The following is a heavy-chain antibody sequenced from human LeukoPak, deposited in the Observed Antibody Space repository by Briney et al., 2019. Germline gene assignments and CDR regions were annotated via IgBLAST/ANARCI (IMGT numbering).Heavy chain of an antibody. Sequence: GGSLRLSCAASGFTFSSYATSWVRQAPGKGLEWVSAISGSGGSTYYADSVKGRFTISRDNSKNTLYLQMNSLRAEDTAVYYCAKGTPAPMVRGVIKWKPPTYYFDYWGQGTLVTVSS. CDR3: AKGTPAPMVRGVIKWKPPTYYFDY. D-gene: IGHD3-10*01. CDR2: ISGSGGST. J-gene: IGHJ4*02. V-gene: IGHV3-23*01. CDR1: GFTFSSYA.